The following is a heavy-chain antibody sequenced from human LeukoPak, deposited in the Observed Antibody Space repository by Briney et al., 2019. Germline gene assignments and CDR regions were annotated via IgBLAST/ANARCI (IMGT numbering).Heavy chain of an antibody. CDR1: GGSISSGGYY. D-gene: IGHD3-10*01. CDR2: IYHSGST. Sequence: SETLSLTCTVSGGSISSGGYYWSWIRQPPGKGLEWIGYIYHSGSTYYNPSLKSRVTISVDRSKNQFSLKLSSVTAADTAVYYCARHVITMVRGVSTHYYYYMDVWAKGPRSPSP. J-gene: IGHJ6*03. CDR3: ARHVITMVRGVSTHYYYYMDV. V-gene: IGHV4-30-2*01.